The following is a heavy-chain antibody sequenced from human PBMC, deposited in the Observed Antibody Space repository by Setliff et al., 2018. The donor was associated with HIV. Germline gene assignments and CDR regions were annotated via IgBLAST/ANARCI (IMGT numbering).Heavy chain of an antibody. CDR1: GYTFTGHH. J-gene: IGHJ3*01. CDR2: INPNSGDT. D-gene: IGHD1-1*01. V-gene: IGHV1-2*02. Sequence: ASVKVSCKASGYTFTGHHMHWVRQAPGQGLEWMGWINPNSGDTKFAQKFQGRVAMTRDTSISTAYMELTRLRYDDTAVYYCARDKLEETTESLWGPMKNDAFDVWGPGTLVTV. CDR3: ARDKLEETTESLWGPMKNDAFDV.